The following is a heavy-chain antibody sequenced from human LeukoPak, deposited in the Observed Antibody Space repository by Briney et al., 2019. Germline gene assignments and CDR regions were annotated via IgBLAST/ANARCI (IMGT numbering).Heavy chain of an antibody. CDR3: AKDLRFGDYYIVEAFDI. CDR2: ISWNSGTI. V-gene: IGHV3-9*01. Sequence: GGSLRLSCAASGFTFDDYAMHWVRQAPGKGLEWDSGISWNSGTIDYADSVKGRFTISRDNAKNSLYLQMNSLRAEDTALYYCAKDLRFGDYYIVEAFDIWGQGTMVTVSS. J-gene: IGHJ3*02. D-gene: IGHD2-21*01. CDR1: GFTFDDYA.